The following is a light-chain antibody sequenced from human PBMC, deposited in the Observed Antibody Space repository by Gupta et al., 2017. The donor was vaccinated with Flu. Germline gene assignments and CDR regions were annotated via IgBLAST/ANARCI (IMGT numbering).Light chain of an antibody. CDR2: AAS. V-gene: IGKV1-39*01. Sequence: SSLSASVGDRVTITCRASQSISSYLNWYQQKPGKAPKLLIYAASSLQSGVPSRFSGSGSGTDFTLTISSLQPEDFATYYCQQSYSTPRTFGQGTKVEIK. CDR1: QSISSY. J-gene: IGKJ1*01. CDR3: QQSYSTPRT.